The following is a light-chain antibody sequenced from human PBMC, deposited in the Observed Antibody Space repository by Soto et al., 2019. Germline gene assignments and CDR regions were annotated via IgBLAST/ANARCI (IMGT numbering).Light chain of an antibody. J-gene: IGKJ5*01. CDR2: KAS. Sequence: DIQMTQSPSILSASLGDRVTITCRASQSISSWLACYQQKPGKAPKLLLYKASNLESGLPSRFTGSGSGTEFTLTISSLQSDDFATYYCQQYSTYPITFGQGTRLEIK. CDR1: QSISSW. V-gene: IGKV1-5*03. CDR3: QQYSTYPIT.